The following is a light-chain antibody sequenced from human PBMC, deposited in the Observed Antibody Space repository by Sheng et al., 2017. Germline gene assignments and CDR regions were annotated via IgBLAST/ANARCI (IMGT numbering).Light chain of an antibody. CDR1: QSVTTS. Sequence: DIQMTQSPSTLSASVGDRVTITCRASQSVTTSLAWYQQKPGKAPKLLIYKASNLERGVPSRFSGSGSGTEFTLTISSLQPDDFASYYCQQYNSYSYTFGQGTKLEI. CDR2: KAS. V-gene: IGKV1-5*03. CDR3: QQYNSYSYT. J-gene: IGKJ2*01.